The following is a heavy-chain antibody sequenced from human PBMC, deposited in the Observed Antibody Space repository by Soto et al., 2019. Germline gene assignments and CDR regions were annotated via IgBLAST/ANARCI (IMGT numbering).Heavy chain of an antibody. J-gene: IGHJ4*02. CDR3: ARAGHYGDVLPKLDY. V-gene: IGHV4-59*01. CDR1: GSSIRSYY. CDR2: IYYSGST. D-gene: IGHD4-17*01. Sequence: PSETLSLTCTVSGSSIRSYYWSWIRQPPGKGLEWIGYIYYSGSTDYNPSLKSRVTISVDTSKNQFSLKLSSVTAADTAVYYCARAGHYGDVLPKLDYWGQGTLVTVS.